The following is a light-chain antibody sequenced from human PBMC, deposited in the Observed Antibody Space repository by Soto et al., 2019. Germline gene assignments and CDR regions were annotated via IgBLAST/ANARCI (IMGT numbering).Light chain of an antibody. Sequence: QSALTQPPSASGSPGQSVTISCTGTSSDVGAYNYLSWYQQYPGKAPKLMIYEVNKRPSGVPDRFSGSKSGKTASLTVSGLQPEDEADYPCTSYAGSDIWVFGGGTQLTVL. CDR1: SSDVGAYNY. V-gene: IGLV2-8*01. CDR2: EVN. CDR3: TSYAGSDIWV. J-gene: IGLJ7*01.